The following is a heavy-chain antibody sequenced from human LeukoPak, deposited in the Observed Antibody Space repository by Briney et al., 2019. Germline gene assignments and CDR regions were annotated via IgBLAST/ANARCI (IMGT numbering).Heavy chain of an antibody. J-gene: IGHJ6*03. V-gene: IGHV5-51*01. CDR2: IYPDDSDT. CDR3: ARLAFCSNAVCFSNYYHSMDV. Sequence: GESLKISCKGSGYSFTSYWIGWGRQMPGKGLEWMEIIYPDDSDTKYSPSFQGQVTISADKSISTAYLQWSSLKASDTAMYYCARLAFCSNAVCFSNYYHSMDVWGRGTTVTVSS. CDR1: GYSFTSYW. D-gene: IGHD2-8*01.